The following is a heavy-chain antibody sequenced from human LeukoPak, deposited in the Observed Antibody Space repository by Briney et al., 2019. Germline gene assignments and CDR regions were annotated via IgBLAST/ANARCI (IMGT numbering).Heavy chain of an antibody. J-gene: IGHJ4*02. Sequence: SETLSLTCTVSGGSISSSSYYWGWIRQPPGKGLEWIGSIYYSGSTYYNPSLKSRVTISVDTSKNQFSLKLSSVTAADTAVYYCARSYYGSGRYGPQFDYWGQGTLVTVSS. CDR3: ARSYYGSGRYGPQFDY. D-gene: IGHD3-10*01. CDR1: GGSISSSSYY. V-gene: IGHV4-39*07. CDR2: IYYSGST.